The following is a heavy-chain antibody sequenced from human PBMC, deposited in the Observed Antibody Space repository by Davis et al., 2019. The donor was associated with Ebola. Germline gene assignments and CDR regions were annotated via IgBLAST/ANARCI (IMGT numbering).Heavy chain of an antibody. CDR1: GYTFPSYA. J-gene: IGHJ4*02. V-gene: IGHV1-18*01. Sequence: ASVKVSCKASGYTFPSYAINWVRQAPGQGLEWMGWINPHNGNTNYAQNVQGRVTMTTDTSTSTAYMEVGSLKSDDTAVYYCARAQFPTTSDHWGQGTLVTVSS. CDR3: ARAQFPTTSDH. CDR2: INPHNGNT. D-gene: IGHD1-1*01.